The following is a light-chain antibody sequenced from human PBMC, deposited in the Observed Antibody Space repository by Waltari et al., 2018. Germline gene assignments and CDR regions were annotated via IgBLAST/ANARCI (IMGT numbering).Light chain of an antibody. CDR1: HSVREY. CDR3: QQRSSWPLT. J-gene: IGKJ4*01. CDR2: DAS. V-gene: IGKV3-11*01. Sequence: IVLPQSPPTLPLSPGERATLSCRASHSVREYLAWYQQRPGQAPRLLIYDASNRDTGVPARFSGTGYETDFTLTINNLEPEDFAVYYCQQRSSWPLTFGGGSKVEIK.